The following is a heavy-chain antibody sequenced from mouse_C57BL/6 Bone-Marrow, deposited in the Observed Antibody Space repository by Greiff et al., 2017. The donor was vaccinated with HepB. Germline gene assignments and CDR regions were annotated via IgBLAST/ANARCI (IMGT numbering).Heavy chain of an antibody. D-gene: IGHD1-1*01. CDR1: GYTFTSYW. V-gene: IGHV1-53*01. J-gene: IGHJ2*01. CDR3: AMYITTVVPYYFDY. CDR2: INPSNGGT. Sequence: QVQLQQSGTELVKPGASVKLSCKASGYTFTSYWMHWVKQRPGQGLEWIGNINPSNGGTNYNDKFKSKATLTVDKSSSTAYMQLSSLTSEDSAVYYCAMYITTVVPYYFDYWGQGTTLTVSS.